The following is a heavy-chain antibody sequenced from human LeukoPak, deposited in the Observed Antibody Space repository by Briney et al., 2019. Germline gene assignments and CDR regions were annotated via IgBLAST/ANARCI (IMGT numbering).Heavy chain of an antibody. J-gene: IGHJ4*02. CDR1: GYSFTSYW. D-gene: IGHD6-13*01. V-gene: IGHV5-51*01. Sequence: GESLKISCKGSGYSFTSYWIGWVRQLPGKGLEWMGIIYPGDSDTRYSPSFQGQVTISADKSISTAYLQWSSLKASDTAMYYCASSSSWYGGAFDYWGQGTLVTVSS. CDR3: ASSSSWYGGAFDY. CDR2: IYPGDSDT.